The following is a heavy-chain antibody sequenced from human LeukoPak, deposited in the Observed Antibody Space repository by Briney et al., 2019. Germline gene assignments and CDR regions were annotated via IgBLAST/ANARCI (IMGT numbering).Heavy chain of an antibody. CDR2: ISTNGGST. CDR3: AKDRGIISDY. CDR1: GFSFSDYA. V-gene: IGHV3-64*01. Sequence: GGSLRLSCAASGFSFSDYAMHWVRQAPGKGPEYVSAISTNGGSTYYGNSVRGRFTISRDNSKNTLYLQMGSLRVEDTAVCYCAKDRGIISDYWGQGTLVTVSS. D-gene: IGHD3-10*01. J-gene: IGHJ4*02.